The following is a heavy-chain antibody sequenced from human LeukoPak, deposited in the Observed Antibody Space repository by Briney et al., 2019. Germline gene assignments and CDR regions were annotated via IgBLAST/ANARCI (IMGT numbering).Heavy chain of an antibody. V-gene: IGHV3-30*02. CDR3: AKDFSRQFKLGYCSSTSCYTGDFDY. CDR2: IRYDGSNK. J-gene: IGHJ4*02. CDR1: GFTFSSYG. D-gene: IGHD2-2*02. Sequence: GGSLRLSCAASGFTFSSYGMHWVRQAPGKGLEWVAFIRYDGSNKYYADSVKGRFTISRDNSKNTLYLQMNSLRAEDTAVYYCAKDFSRQFKLGYCSSTSCYTGDFDYWGQGTLVTVSS.